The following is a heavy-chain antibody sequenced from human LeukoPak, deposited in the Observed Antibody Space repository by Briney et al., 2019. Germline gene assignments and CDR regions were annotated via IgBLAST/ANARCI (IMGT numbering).Heavy chain of an antibody. CDR3: ARQYFLYDFDY. Sequence: PSETLSLTCTVSGGSISSYYWSWIRQPPGKGLEWIGYIYYSGSTNYNPSLKSRVTISVDTSKNQFSLKLSSVHAADPAVYYCARQYFLYDFDYWGQGTLVTVSS. CDR2: IYYSGST. V-gene: IGHV4-59*01. J-gene: IGHJ4*02. D-gene: IGHD3-3*01. CDR1: GGSISSYY.